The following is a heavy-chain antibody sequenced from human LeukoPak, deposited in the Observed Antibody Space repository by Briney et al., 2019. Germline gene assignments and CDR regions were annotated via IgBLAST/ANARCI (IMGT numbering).Heavy chain of an antibody. J-gene: IGHJ6*03. D-gene: IGHD3-3*01. CDR1: GFTFSSYS. V-gene: IGHV3-21*01. Sequence: PGGSLRLSCAASGFTFSSYSMNWVRQAPGKGLEWVSSISSSSYIYYADSVKGRFTISRDNAKNSLYLQMNSLRAEDTAVYYCARDRPATYYDFWSGYFGSHEVYYYMDVWGKGTTVTVSS. CDR2: ISSSSYI. CDR3: ARDRPATYYDFWSGYFGSHEVYYYMDV.